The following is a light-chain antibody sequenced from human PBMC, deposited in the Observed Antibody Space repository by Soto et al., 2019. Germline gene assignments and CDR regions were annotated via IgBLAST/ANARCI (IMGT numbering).Light chain of an antibody. Sequence: QSVLTQPASVSGSPEQSITISCTGTSSDVGSYPYVSWYQQHPGKAPKLMIYDVNNRPSGVSTRFSGSKSGNTASLTISGLQAEDEADYYCSSYTTSSTVVFGGGTKVTVL. CDR1: SSDVGSYPY. CDR2: DVN. J-gene: IGLJ2*01. CDR3: SSYTTSSTVV. V-gene: IGLV2-14*03.